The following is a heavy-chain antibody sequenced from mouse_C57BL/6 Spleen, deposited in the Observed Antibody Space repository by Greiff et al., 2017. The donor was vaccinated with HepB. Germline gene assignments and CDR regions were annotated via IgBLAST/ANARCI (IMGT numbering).Heavy chain of an antibody. CDR2: ISNGGGST. J-gene: IGHJ4*01. CDR3: ARGNDGYYMDYAMDY. V-gene: IGHV5-12*01. D-gene: IGHD2-3*01. Sequence: EVQLVESGGGLVQPGGSLKLSCAASGFTFSDYYMYWVRQTPEKRLEWVAYISNGGGSTYYPDTVKGRFTISRDNAKNTLYLQMSRLKSEDTAMYYCARGNDGYYMDYAMDYWGRGTSVTVSS. CDR1: GFTFSDYY.